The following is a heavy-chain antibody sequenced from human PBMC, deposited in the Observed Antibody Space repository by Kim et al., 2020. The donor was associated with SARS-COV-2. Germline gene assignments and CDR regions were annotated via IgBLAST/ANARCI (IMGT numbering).Heavy chain of an antibody. D-gene: IGHD6-13*01. Sequence: GGSLRLSCAASGFTFSSYAMTWVRQAPGKGLEWVSVISASSASIDYADSVKGRFTISRDNSKNTLYLQMNSLRAEDTAVYYCAKYHQLVRSSVDYWGQGTLVTVSS. CDR2: ISASSASI. CDR1: GFTFSSYA. J-gene: IGHJ4*02. V-gene: IGHV3-23*01. CDR3: AKYHQLVRSSVDY.